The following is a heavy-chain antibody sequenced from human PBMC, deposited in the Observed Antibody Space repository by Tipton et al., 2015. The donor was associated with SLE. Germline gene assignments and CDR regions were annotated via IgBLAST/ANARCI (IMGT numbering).Heavy chain of an antibody. V-gene: IGHV4-61*09. Sequence: TLSLTCTVSGGSISSGNYYWSWIRQPAGKGLEWIGNIYTSGSTNYNPSLKSRVTISVDTSKKQSSLKLSSVTAADTAVYYCAREGSSWSDWFDPWGQGTLDTVSS. CDR3: AREGSSWSDWFDP. D-gene: IGHD6-13*01. CDR2: IYTSGST. J-gene: IGHJ5*02. CDR1: GGSISSGNYY.